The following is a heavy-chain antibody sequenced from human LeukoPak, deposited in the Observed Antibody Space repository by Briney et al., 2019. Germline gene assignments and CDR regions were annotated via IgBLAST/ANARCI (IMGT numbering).Heavy chain of an antibody. CDR2: ISYDGSNK. D-gene: IGHD1-26*01. Sequence: GGSLRLSCAASGFTFSSYAMHWVRQAPGKGLEWVAVISYDGSNKYYADSVKGRFTISRDNSKNTLYLQMNSLRAEDTAVYYCARGLFGIMGATAKHYYYYGMDVWGQGTTVTVSS. CDR1: GFTFSSYA. CDR3: ARGLFGIMGATAKHYYYYGMDV. V-gene: IGHV3-30-3*01. J-gene: IGHJ6*02.